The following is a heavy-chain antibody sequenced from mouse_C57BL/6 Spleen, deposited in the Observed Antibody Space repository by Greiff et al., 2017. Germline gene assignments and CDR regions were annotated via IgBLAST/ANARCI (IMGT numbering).Heavy chain of an antibody. J-gene: IGHJ2*01. CDR3: ARSLYDYYFDY. V-gene: IGHV5-17*01. D-gene: IGHD2-3*01. CDR2: ISSGSSTI. Sequence: EVQLVESGGGLVKPGGSLTLSCAASGFTFSDYGMHWVRPAPEKGLEWVAYISSGSSTIYYADTVKGRFTISRDNAKNTLFLQMTSLRSEDTAMYYCARSLYDYYFDYWGQGTTLTVSS. CDR1: GFTFSDYG.